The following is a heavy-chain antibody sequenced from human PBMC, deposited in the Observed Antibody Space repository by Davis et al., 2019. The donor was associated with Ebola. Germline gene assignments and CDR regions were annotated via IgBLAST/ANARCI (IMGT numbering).Heavy chain of an antibody. J-gene: IGHJ4*02. CDR2: IYYSGST. CDR1: GGSISSYY. D-gene: IGHD5-12*01. Sequence: PSETLSLTCTVSGGSISSYYWSWIRQPPGKGLEWIGYIYYSGSTNYNPSLKSRVTISVDTSKNQFSLKLSSVTAADTDVYYCARGGYSGYDYARFFDYWGQGTLVTVSS. CDR3: ARGGYSGYDYARFFDY. V-gene: IGHV4-59*01.